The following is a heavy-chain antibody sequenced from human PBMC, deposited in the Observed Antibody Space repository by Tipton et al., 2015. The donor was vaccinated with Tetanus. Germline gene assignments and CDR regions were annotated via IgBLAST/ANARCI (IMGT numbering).Heavy chain of an antibody. CDR1: GFTVSSNY. Sequence: QLVQSGGGLVQPGGSLRLSCAASGFTVSSNYMTWVRQAPGKGLEWVSGISWNSGSIGYADSEKGRFTISRDNAKNSLYLQMNSLRAEDTALYYCAKVVAGTEGYGYFHHWGQGTLVTVSS. CDR3: AKVVAGTEGYGYFHH. D-gene: IGHD6-19*01. V-gene: IGHV3-9*01. CDR2: ISWNSGSI. J-gene: IGHJ1*01.